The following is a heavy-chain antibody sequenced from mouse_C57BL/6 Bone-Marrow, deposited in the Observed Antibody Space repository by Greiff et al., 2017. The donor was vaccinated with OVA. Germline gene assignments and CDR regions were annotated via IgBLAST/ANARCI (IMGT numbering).Heavy chain of an antibody. Sequence: EVKVVESGGGLVKPGGSLKLSCAASGFTFSDYGMHWVRQAPEKGLEWVAYISGGSSTIYYADTVKGRFTISRDNAKNTLFLQMTSLRSEDTAMYYCARLYYARDWGEGATLTVS. J-gene: IGHJ2*01. CDR3: ARLYYARD. D-gene: IGHD1-1*02. CDR1: GFTFSDYG. V-gene: IGHV5-17*01. CDR2: ISGGSSTI.